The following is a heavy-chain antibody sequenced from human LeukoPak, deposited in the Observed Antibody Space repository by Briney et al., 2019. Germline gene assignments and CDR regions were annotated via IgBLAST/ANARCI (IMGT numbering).Heavy chain of an antibody. CDR2: IYNSGGT. CDR3: ARVGITFDY. Sequence: PGGSLRLSCATSGFTFSSYAMSWVRQAPGKGLEWVSVIYNSGGTYYADSVKGRFTISRDNSKNTPYLQMNSLRADDTAVYYCARVGITFDYWGQGTLVTVSS. D-gene: IGHD3-22*01. CDR1: GFTFSSYA. V-gene: IGHV3-23*05. J-gene: IGHJ4*02.